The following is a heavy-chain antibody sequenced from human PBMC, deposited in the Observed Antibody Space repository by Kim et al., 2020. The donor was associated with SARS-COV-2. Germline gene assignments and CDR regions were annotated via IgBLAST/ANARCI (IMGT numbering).Heavy chain of an antibody. J-gene: IGHJ6*02. CDR3: ARAIFQNDDNVYWGDGLYYTMGV. CDR1: GYMFTDYY. CDR2: LNPKSGGT. Sequence: ASVKVSCQASGYMFTDYYIHWVRQAPGQGLEWMGRLNPKSGGTHYSRRFQGRITLTRDTYTTTYMELSRLTSDDTAIYYCARAIFQNDDNVYWGDGLYYTMGVWGQGTTVTVSS. D-gene: IGHD7-27*01. V-gene: IGHV1-2*06.